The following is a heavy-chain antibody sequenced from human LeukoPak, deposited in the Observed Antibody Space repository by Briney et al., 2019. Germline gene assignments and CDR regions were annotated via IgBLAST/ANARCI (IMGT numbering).Heavy chain of an antibody. Sequence: SENLSLTCTVSGGSISSGDYYWSWIRQPPGKGLEWIGYIYYSGSTYYNPSLKSRVTISVDTSKNKFSLKLSSVTAADTAVYYCARVSVSVVVADNWFDPWGQGTLVTVSS. V-gene: IGHV4-30-4*08. CDR2: IYYSGST. D-gene: IGHD2-2*01. J-gene: IGHJ5*02. CDR3: ARVSVSVVVADNWFDP. CDR1: GGSISSGDYY.